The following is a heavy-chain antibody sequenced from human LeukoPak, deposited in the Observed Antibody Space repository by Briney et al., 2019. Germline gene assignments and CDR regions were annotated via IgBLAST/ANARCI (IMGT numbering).Heavy chain of an antibody. V-gene: IGHV3-23*01. J-gene: IGHJ4*02. Sequence: PGGSLRLSCAASRFTFSNFAMSWVRQAPGKGLEWVSAISGSGGETYYADSVKGRFTISRDNSKNALFLQMNSLRAEDTAVYYCAKSGPYCSSTSCNYFDYWGQGTLVTASS. CDR1: RFTFSNFA. CDR2: ISGSGGET. D-gene: IGHD2-2*01. CDR3: AKSGPYCSSTSCNYFDY.